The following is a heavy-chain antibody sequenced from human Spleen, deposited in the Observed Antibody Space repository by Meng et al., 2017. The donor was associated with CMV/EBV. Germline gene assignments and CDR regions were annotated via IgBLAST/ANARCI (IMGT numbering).Heavy chain of an antibody. CDR2: INPNSGST. D-gene: IGHD2-15*01. CDR1: GSTFTGYY. Sequence: SGSTFTGYYLRGVRQAPGQGLEWMEWINPNSGSTNYAQKFQGRVTMTRDTSITTGYIELRRLKADDTAVYYCARGGVIPHTPDWFDPWGQGTLVTVSS. J-gene: IGHJ5*02. V-gene: IGHV1-2*02. CDR3: ARGGVIPHTPDWFDP.